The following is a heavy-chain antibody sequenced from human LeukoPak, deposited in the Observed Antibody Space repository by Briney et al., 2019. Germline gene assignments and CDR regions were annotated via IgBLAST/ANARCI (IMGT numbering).Heavy chain of an antibody. CDR3: ARYVGPTGYYYYGMDV. Sequence: SVKVSCKASGGTFSSYAISWVRQAPGQGLEWMGRIIPILGIANYTQKSQGRVTITADKSTSTAYMELSSLRSEDTAVYYCARYVGPTGYYYYGMDVWGQGTTVIVSS. V-gene: IGHV1-69*04. J-gene: IGHJ6*02. D-gene: IGHD4-17*01. CDR2: IIPILGIA. CDR1: GGTFSSYA.